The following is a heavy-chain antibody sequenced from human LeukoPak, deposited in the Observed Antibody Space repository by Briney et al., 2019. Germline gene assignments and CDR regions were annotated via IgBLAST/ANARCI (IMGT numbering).Heavy chain of an antibody. D-gene: IGHD5-12*01. Sequence: PGGSLRLSCAASGFTFSSYSMNWVRQAPGKGLEWVSSISSSSSYIYYADSVKGRFTISRDNAKNSLYLQMNSLRAEDTAVYYCARLGVVPAAPGYSGYEFWGQGTLVTVSS. CDR2: ISSSSSYI. CDR3: ARLGVVPAAPGYSGYEF. V-gene: IGHV3-21*01. J-gene: IGHJ4*02. CDR1: GFTFSSYS.